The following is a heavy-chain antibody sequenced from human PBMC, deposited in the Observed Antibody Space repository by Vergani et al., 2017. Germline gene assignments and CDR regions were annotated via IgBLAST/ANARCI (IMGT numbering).Heavy chain of an antibody. CDR2: IDWNDQT. Sequence: QVTLKESGPALVKPTQTLTLTCTFSGFSLNTYGMHVTWIRHPPGKRLEWLARIDWNDQTYYTTSLRTRITISKDTSKNQVALTMTNVDLVETATYYCTRTLSDSRGYFIDWWGRGTLVAVSA. D-gene: IGHD3-22*01. V-gene: IGHV2-70*04. CDR3: TRTLSDSRGYFIDW. J-gene: IGHJ4*02. CDR1: GFSLNTYGMH.